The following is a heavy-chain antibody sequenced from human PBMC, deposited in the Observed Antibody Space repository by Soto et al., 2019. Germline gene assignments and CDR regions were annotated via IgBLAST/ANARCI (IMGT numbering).Heavy chain of an antibody. CDR1: GFTSDDYV. J-gene: IGHJ1*01. D-gene: IGHD3-22*01. V-gene: IGHV3-9*02. CDR2: ISRNSDNI. Sequence: SLRLSCAAAGFTSDDYVMHWVRQAPGKGLEWASGISRNSDNIGYAASVKGRFTISRDSSKNPLHLQLNTLRAEDTTLFYCARSDSCHYYSPYWGQGTLVTVSS. CDR3: ARSDSCHYYSPY.